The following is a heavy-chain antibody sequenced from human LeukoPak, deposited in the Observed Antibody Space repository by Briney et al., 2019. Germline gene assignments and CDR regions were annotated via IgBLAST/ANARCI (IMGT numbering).Heavy chain of an antibody. J-gene: IGHJ4*02. CDR3: ARHHKLNYYDSSGIDY. CDR1: GYSFTSYW. Sequence: GESLKISCKGSGYSFTSYWIGWVRQMPGKGLEWMGIIYPGDSDTRYSPSFQGQVTISADKSISTAYLQWSSLKASDTAMHYCARHHKLNYYDSSGIDYWGQGTLVTVSS. D-gene: IGHD3-22*01. V-gene: IGHV5-51*01. CDR2: IYPGDSDT.